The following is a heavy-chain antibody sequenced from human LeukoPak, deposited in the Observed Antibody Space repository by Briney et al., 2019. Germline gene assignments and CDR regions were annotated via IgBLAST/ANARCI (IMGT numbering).Heavy chain of an antibody. D-gene: IGHD1-26*01. V-gene: IGHV1-18*01. CDR3: ARVVGGSYYSANCFDY. CDR1: GYTFTSYG. Sequence: ASVKVSCKPSGYTFTSYGISWVRQAPGQGLEWMGWISAYNGNTNYAQKLQGRVTMTTDTSTSTAYMELRSLRSDDTAVYYCARVVGGSYYSANCFDYWGQGTLVTVSS. CDR2: ISAYNGNT. J-gene: IGHJ4*02.